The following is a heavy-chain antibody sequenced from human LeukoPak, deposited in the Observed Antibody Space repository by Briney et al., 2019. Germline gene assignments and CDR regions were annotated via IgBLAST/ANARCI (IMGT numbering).Heavy chain of an antibody. CDR3: ARDLYYDFWSAHGWFDP. Sequence: ASVKVSCKASGYTFTGYAIHWVRQAPGQRLEWMGWINAGNGNTKYSQKFQGRVTITRDTSASTAYMELSSLRSEDTAVYYCARDLYYDFWSAHGWFDPWGQGTLVTVSS. J-gene: IGHJ5*02. CDR1: GYTFTGYA. V-gene: IGHV1-3*01. CDR2: INAGNGNT. D-gene: IGHD3-3*01.